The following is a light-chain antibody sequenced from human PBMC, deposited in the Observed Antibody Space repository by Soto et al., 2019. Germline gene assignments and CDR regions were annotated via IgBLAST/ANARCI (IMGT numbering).Light chain of an antibody. CDR2: EVS. J-gene: IGLJ2*01. CDR3: SSYTSSDTLV. CDR1: TCDVGGYNY. Sequence: QSALTQPASVSGSPGQSITISCAGTTCDVGGYNYVSWYHQHPGKAPKLMIFEVSYRPSGVSSRVSGSKSGSTASLTISGRQAEDEADYYCSSYTSSDTLVFGAGSKLAVL. V-gene: IGLV2-14*01.